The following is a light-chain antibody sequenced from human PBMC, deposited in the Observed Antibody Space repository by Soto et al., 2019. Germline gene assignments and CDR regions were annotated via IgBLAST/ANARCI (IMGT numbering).Light chain of an antibody. CDR3: QQTFLSPPT. V-gene: IGKV1-39*01. Sequence: DIPLTQSPSSLSASVGDRISITCRASHNVGNHLNWYRQKPGKAPNLLVSRASNLQSGVPSGFSGSGSGTDFTLTISSLQTEDFATYYCQQTFLSPPTFGQGTRVEIK. CDR1: HNVGNH. J-gene: IGKJ1*01. CDR2: RAS.